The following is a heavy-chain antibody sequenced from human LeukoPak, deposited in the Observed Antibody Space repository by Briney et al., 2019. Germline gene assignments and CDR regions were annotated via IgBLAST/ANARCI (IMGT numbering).Heavy chain of an antibody. CDR2: ISSSSSYI. J-gene: IGHJ6*03. V-gene: IGHV3-21*04. Sequence: GGSLRLSGAASGFTFSSYSMNWVRQAPGKGLEWVSSISSSSSYIYYADSVKGRFTISRDNAKNSLYLQMNSLRAEDTAVYYCAKDPSFNYYYYMDVWGNGTTVTISS. CDR1: GFTFSSYS. CDR3: AKDPSFNYYYYMDV.